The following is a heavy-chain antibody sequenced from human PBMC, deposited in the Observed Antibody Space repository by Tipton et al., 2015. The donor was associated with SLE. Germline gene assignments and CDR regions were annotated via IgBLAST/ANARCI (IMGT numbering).Heavy chain of an antibody. V-gene: IGHV3-11*04. CDR3: ARDKDEDLGGTTFDF. Sequence: GSLRLSCAASGFTFSGYYMSWIRQAPGKGLEWVAYISHNGGTIYYADSVQGRFTISRDNTKNSLYLQMNGLRAEDTAVYYCARDKDEDLGGTTFDFWGQGTLVTVSS. CDR2: ISHNGGTI. CDR1: GFTFSGYY. J-gene: IGHJ4*02. D-gene: IGHD1-7*01.